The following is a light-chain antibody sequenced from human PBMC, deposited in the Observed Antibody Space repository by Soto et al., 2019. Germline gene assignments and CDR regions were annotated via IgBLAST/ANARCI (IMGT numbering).Light chain of an antibody. J-gene: IGKJ4*01. Sequence: PLPRPPPSPSAFVGGRGPSTCPASPHIAISLAWYQQKPGEAPKLLIYAASTLYGGVPSRFSGSGSGTDFALTIPSLQAEDFATYYCQQLRMYPSTFGGGTKGDI. V-gene: IGKV1-9*01. CDR1: PHIAIS. CDR3: QQLRMYPST. CDR2: AAS.